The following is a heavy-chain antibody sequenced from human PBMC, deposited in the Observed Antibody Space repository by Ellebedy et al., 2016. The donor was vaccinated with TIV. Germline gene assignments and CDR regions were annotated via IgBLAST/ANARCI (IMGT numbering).Heavy chain of an antibody. J-gene: IGHJ2*01. D-gene: IGHD3-3*02. Sequence: GESLKISCAASGFTFSRYDMHWVRQATGEGLEWVSTIGTAGDTYYPDSVRGRFTISRENAKNSLYLQINSLRAEDTAMYYCVRGRALAGHHHDWNFDLWGRGSLVTVSS. CDR3: VRGRALAGHHHDWNFDL. V-gene: IGHV3-13*01. CDR1: GFTFSRYD. CDR2: IGTAGDT.